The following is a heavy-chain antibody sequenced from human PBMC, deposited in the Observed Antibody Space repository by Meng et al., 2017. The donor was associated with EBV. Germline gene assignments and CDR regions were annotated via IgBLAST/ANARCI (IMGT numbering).Heavy chain of an antibody. V-gene: IGHV1-2*06. Sequence: QVQVGPCWAGAEETGSPVKVYFKASGHTFIGYYMHWVRQGPGQGLEWMGRLNPTSGGTNYAQKFQGRVTMTRETSISTAYMELSRLRSDDTAVYYCARVGIAVAGTGDYWGQGTLVTVSS. CDR3: ARVGIAVAGTGDY. CDR2: LNPTSGGT. D-gene: IGHD6-19*01. J-gene: IGHJ4*02. CDR1: GHTFIGYY.